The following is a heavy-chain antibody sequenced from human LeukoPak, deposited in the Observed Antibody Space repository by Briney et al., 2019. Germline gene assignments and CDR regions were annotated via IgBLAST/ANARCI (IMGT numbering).Heavy chain of an antibody. J-gene: IGHJ5*02. V-gene: IGHV3-7*01. CDR2: IKQDGSEK. D-gene: IGHD2-15*01. CDR1: GFTFSSYW. CDR3: ARDAQDIVVVVAATHNWFDP. Sequence: PGGSLRLSCAASGFTFSSYWMSWVRQAPGKGLEWVANIKQDGSEKYYVDSVKGRFTISRDNAKNSLYLQMNSLRAEDTAVYYCARDAQDIVVVVAATHNWFDPRGQGTLVTVSS.